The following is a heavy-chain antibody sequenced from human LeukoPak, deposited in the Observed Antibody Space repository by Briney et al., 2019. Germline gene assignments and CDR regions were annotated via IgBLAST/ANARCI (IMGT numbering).Heavy chain of an antibody. D-gene: IGHD2-15*01. J-gene: IGHJ5*02. Sequence: GGSLRLSCAASGFTFSNYAMNWVRQAPGKGLEWVSVISSSRGSTYYADSVRGRFTISRDNSKNTLYLQMNSLRAEDTAVYYCAKDVDIVDPWGQGTLVTVSS. CDR1: GFTFSNYA. CDR2: ISSSRGST. CDR3: AKDVDIVDP. V-gene: IGHV3-23*01.